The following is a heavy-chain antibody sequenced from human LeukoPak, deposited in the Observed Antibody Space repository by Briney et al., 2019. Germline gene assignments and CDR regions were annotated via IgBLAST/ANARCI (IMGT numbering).Heavy chain of an antibody. CDR3: ARSYGSGSYYQLDY. J-gene: IGHJ4*02. CDR1: GGSISSGSYY. V-gene: IGHV4-61*02. D-gene: IGHD3-10*01. CDR2: IYTSGST. Sequence: PSETLSLTCTVSGGSISSGSYYWSWIRQPAGKGLEWIGRIYTSGSTNYNPSLKSRVTISVDTSKNQFSLKLSSVTAADTAVYYCARSYGSGSYYQLDYWGQGTLVTVSS.